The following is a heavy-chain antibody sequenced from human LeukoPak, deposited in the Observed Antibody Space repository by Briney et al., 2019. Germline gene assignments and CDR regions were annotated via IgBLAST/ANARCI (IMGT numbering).Heavy chain of an antibody. J-gene: IGHJ4*02. Sequence: GESLKISCAASGFTFSSYSMNWVRQAPGKGLEWISYISSASNTIYYADSVKGRFTISRDNAKNSVYLQMNSLRAEDTAMYYCASSGQLWFGELLYHYWGQGTLVTVSS. CDR1: GFTFSSYS. CDR2: ISSASNTI. CDR3: ASSGQLWFGELLYHY. D-gene: IGHD3-10*01. V-gene: IGHV3-48*01.